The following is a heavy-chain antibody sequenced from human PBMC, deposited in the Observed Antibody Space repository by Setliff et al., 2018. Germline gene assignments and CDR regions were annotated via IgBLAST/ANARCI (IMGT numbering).Heavy chain of an antibody. CDR1: GGSISSGDYY. CDR2: IYYSGST. Sequence: TSETLSLTCTVSGGSISSGDYYWSWIRQPPGKGLEFVGYIYYSGSTYYNPSLKSRVTISIDTSKNQFSLKVNSVTAADTAVYYCASAPLLYSDSSGLSGTFDIWGQGTMVPSPQ. D-gene: IGHD3-22*01. J-gene: IGHJ3*02. V-gene: IGHV4-30-4*08. CDR3: ASAPLLYSDSSGLSGTFDI.